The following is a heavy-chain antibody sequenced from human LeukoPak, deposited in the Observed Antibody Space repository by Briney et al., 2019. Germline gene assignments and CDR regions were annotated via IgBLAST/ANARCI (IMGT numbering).Heavy chain of an antibody. J-gene: IGHJ5*02. CDR2: INPNSGGT. Sequence: ASVKVSCKVSGYTLTELSMHWVRQAPGQGLEWMGWINPNSGGTNYAQKFQGRVTMTRDTSISTAYMELSRLRSDDTAVYYCARGGRNSSWYLSFWLDPWGQGTLVTVSS. D-gene: IGHD6-13*01. V-gene: IGHV1-2*02. CDR3: ARGGRNSSWYLSFWLDP. CDR1: GYTLTELS.